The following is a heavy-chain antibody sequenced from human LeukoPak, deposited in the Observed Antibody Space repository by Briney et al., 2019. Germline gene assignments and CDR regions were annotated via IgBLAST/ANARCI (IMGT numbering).Heavy chain of an antibody. J-gene: IGHJ4*02. Sequence: ASVKVSCKASGYTFTGYYMHWVRQAPGQGLEWMGWINPNSGGTNYAQKFQGRVTMTRDTSISTAYMELSRLRSDDTAVYYRARDSYSSSSFDYWGQGTLVTVSS. CDR3: ARDSYSSSSFDY. CDR2: INPNSGGT. V-gene: IGHV1-2*02. D-gene: IGHD6-6*01. CDR1: GYTFTGYY.